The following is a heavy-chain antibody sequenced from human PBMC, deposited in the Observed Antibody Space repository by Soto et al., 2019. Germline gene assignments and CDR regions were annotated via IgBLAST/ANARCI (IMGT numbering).Heavy chain of an antibody. Sequence: LETHSLTSTVSGGTSISYYWSWIRQPPGKGLEWIGYIYYSGSTNYNPSLKSRVTISVDTSKNQFSLKLSSVTAADTAVYYCARRYSSGWYFDYWGQGTLVTVSS. CDR1: GGTSISYY. D-gene: IGHD6-19*01. J-gene: IGHJ4*02. CDR3: ARRYSSGWYFDY. CDR2: IYYSGST. V-gene: IGHV4-59*08.